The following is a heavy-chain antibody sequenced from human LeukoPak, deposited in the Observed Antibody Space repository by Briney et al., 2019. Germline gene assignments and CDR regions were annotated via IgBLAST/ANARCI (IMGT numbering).Heavy chain of an antibody. Sequence: QSGGSLRLSCAASGFTFSSYWMSWVRQAPGKGLEWVSYISSSSSTKYYADSVKDRFTISRDNAKNSLYLQMNSLRAEDTAIYYCAREGGFGGYDLDYWGQGTLVTVSS. V-gene: IGHV3-48*01. CDR2: ISSSSSTK. D-gene: IGHD5-12*01. J-gene: IGHJ4*02. CDR3: AREGGFGGYDLDY. CDR1: GFTFSSYW.